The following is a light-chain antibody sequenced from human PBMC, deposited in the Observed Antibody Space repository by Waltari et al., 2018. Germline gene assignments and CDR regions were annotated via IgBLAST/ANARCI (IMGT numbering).Light chain of an antibody. J-gene: IGKJ1*01. CDR3: QHYKHSPVS. Sequence: APRLLIYPTSTRATSIPDRFSGCGSGTDFSLSISGLEPEEFAVYYCQHYKHSPVSFGQGTRVEIK. CDR2: PTS. V-gene: IGKV3-20*01.